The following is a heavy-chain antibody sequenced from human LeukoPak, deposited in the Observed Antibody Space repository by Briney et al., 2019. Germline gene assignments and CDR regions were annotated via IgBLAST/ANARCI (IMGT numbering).Heavy chain of an antibody. D-gene: IGHD5/OR15-5a*01. CDR2: IKQDGSEK. CDR3: ARALRTKGYY. V-gene: IGHV3-7*04. CDR1: GFTFSSYW. J-gene: IGHJ4*02. Sequence: GGSLRLSCAASGFTFSSYWVSWVRQAPGKGLEWVANIKQDGSEKYYVDSVKGRFTISRDNAKNSLYLQMNSLRAEDTAVYYCARALRTKGYYWGQGTLVTVSS.